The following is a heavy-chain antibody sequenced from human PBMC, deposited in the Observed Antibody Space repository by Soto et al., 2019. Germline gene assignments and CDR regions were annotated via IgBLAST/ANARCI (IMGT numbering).Heavy chain of an antibody. J-gene: IGHJ6*02. Sequence: SVKVSCKASGGTFSSYAISWVRQAPGQGLEWMGGIIPIFGTANYAQKFQGRVTITADESTSTAYMELSSLRSEDTAVYYCARVPPAAAGTPHYYYGMDVWGQGTTVTVYS. CDR1: GGTFSSYA. CDR3: ARVPPAAAGTPHYYYGMDV. D-gene: IGHD6-13*01. V-gene: IGHV1-69*13. CDR2: IIPIFGTA.